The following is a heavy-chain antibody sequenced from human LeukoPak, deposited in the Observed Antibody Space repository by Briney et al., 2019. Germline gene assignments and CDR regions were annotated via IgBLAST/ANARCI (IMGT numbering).Heavy chain of an antibody. CDR2: ISSSSSYI. V-gene: IGHV3-21*01. D-gene: IGHD2-15*01. J-gene: IGHJ4*02. CDR1: GFTFSSYE. Sequence: GGSLRLSCAASGFTFSSYEMNWVRQAPGKGLEWVSSISSSSSYIYYADSVKGRFTISRDNAKNSLYLQMNSLRAEDTAVYYCARDAVVVVAASGPGYYFDYWGQGTLVTVSS. CDR3: ARDAVVVVAASGPGYYFDY.